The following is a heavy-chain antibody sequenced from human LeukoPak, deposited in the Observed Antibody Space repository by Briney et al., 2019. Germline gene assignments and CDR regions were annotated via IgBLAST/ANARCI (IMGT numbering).Heavy chain of an antibody. Sequence: ASVRVSCKASGYNFNTYGISWVRQAPGQGLEWMGWISSSTGNTKYAQKLQDRVTMTTDTSTGTAYLYLRNLRSDDTAVYYCVRLPLGYCSSTSCLDWGEGTLVTVSS. CDR2: ISSSTGNT. D-gene: IGHD2-2*01. V-gene: IGHV1-18*01. CDR3: VRLPLGYCSSTSCLD. J-gene: IGHJ4*02. CDR1: GYNFNTYG.